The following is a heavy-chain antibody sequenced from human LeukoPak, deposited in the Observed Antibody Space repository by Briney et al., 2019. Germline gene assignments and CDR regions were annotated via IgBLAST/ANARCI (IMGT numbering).Heavy chain of an antibody. CDR1: GYSISSGYY. D-gene: IGHD5-24*01. Sequence: SETLSLTCAVSGYSISSGYYWGWIRQPPGKGLEWIGSIYHSGSTYYNPSLKSRVTISVDTSKNQFSLKLRSVTAADTAVYYCARPKMATNDAFDIWGQGTMVTVSS. CDR2: IYHSGST. CDR3: ARPKMATNDAFDI. J-gene: IGHJ3*02. V-gene: IGHV4-38-2*01.